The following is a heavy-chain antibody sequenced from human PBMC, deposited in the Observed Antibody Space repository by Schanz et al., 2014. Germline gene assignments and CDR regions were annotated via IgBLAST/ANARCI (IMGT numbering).Heavy chain of an antibody. CDR3: ARAHGNNWYGKGLDY. CDR2: ISGSGGST. CDR1: GFTFSTYA. J-gene: IGHJ4*02. Sequence: EVQLLDSGGGLVQPGGSLRLSCAASGFTFSTYALSWVRQAPGKGLEWVSAISGSGGSTYYADSVKGRFTISRDNSKNTLYLQMNSLRADDTAVYVCARAHGNNWYGKGLDYWGQGPQVTVSS. V-gene: IGHV3-23*01. D-gene: IGHD1-1*01.